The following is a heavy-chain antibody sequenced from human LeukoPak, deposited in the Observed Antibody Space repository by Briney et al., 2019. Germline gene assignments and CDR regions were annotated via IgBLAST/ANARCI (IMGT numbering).Heavy chain of an antibody. V-gene: IGHV1-46*01. CDR3: ARFGVTTYFDY. J-gene: IGHJ4*02. Sequence: ASVKVSCKASGATFSDYALNWVRQAPGQGLEWMGIINPSGGSTSYAQKFQGRVTMTRDTSTSTVYMELSSLRSEDTAVYYCARFGVTTYFDYWGQGTLVTVSS. CDR2: INPSGGST. D-gene: IGHD4-17*01. CDR1: GATFSDYA.